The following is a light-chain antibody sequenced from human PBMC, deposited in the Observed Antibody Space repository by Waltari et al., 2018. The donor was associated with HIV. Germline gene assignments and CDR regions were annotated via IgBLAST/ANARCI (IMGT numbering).Light chain of an antibody. CDR1: SSGVGGYEF. Sequence: QSALTQPASVSGSPGQSITISCTGTSSGVGGYEFVAWYQQHPGKAPKLLVYDINKRPSGVSNRFSGSKSGNTASLTVSGLQADDEADYYCNSYTSRTTFVFGTGTKVTVL. CDR2: DIN. J-gene: IGLJ1*01. V-gene: IGLV2-14*03. CDR3: NSYTSRTTFV.